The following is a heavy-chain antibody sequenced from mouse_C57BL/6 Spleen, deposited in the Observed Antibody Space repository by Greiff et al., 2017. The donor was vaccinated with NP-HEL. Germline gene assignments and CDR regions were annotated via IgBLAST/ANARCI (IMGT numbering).Heavy chain of an antibody. J-gene: IGHJ1*03. D-gene: IGHD1-1*01. CDR2: INPSNGGT. V-gene: IGHV1-53*01. CDR1: GYTFTSYW. CDR3: ARSNYYGSSYDWYFDV. Sequence: QVQLKQPGTELVKPGASVKLSCKASGYTFTSYWMHWVKQRPGQGLEWIGNINPSNGGTNYNEKFKSKATLTVAKSSSTAYMQLSSLTSEDSAVYYCARSNYYGSSYDWYFDVWGTGTTVTVSS.